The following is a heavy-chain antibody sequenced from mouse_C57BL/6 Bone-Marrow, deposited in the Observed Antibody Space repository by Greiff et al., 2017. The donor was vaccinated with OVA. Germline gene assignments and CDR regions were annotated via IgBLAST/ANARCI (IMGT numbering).Heavy chain of an antibody. CDR2: INPGSGGT. V-gene: IGHV1-54*01. D-gene: IGHD2-3*01. CDR3: AYLSPAMDY. CDR1: GYAFTNYL. J-gene: IGHJ4*01. Sequence: VQLQQSGAELVRPGTSVKVSCKASGYAFTNYLIEWVKQRPGQGLEWIGVINPGSGGTNYNEKFKGKATLTADKSSSTAYMQLSSLTSEDSAVYVCAYLSPAMDYWGQGTSVTVSS.